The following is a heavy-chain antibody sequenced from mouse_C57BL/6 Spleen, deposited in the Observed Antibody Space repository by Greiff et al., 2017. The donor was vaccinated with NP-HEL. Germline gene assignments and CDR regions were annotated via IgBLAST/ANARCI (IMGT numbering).Heavy chain of an antibody. CDR3: ARNILGSPYYAMDY. CDR1: GFTFSDYG. CDR2: ISSGSSTI. Sequence: EVKLMESGGGLVKPGGSLKLSCAASGFTFSDYGMHWVRQAPEKGLEWVAYISSGSSTIYYADTVKGRFTISRDNAKNTLFLQMTSLRSEDTAMYYCARNILGSPYYAMDYWGQGTSVTVSS. D-gene: IGHD1-3*01. J-gene: IGHJ4*01. V-gene: IGHV5-17*01.